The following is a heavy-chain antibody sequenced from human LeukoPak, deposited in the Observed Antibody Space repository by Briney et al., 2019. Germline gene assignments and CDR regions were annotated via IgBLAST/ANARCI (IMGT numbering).Heavy chain of an antibody. J-gene: IGHJ3*02. CDR3: ARPYSSSARGSFDI. Sequence: PSETLSLTCSVSGGSISSYYWSWVRLPPGKGLEWIGYISYSGSTNYNPSLKSRVTISVDTSKNQFSLKLSSVTAADTAVYYCARPYSSSARGSFDIWGQGIMVTVSS. D-gene: IGHD6-6*01. V-gene: IGHV4-59*01. CDR1: GGSISSYY. CDR2: ISYSGST.